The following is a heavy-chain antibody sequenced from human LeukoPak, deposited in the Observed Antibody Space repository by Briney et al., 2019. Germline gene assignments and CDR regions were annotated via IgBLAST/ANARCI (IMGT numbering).Heavy chain of an antibody. J-gene: IGHJ4*02. D-gene: IGHD3-10*01. CDR3: ASTNHYYGSGTYDYYFDY. V-gene: IGHV3-21*01. Sequence: GGSLGLPCATSGFTFSSYSMNWVRQAPGTGLEWVSSISSGSDYIYYADSVKGRFTISRDNAKNSLYLQMTSLRAEDTAVYYCASTNHYYGSGTYDYYFDYWGQGTLLTVSS. CDR1: GFTFSSYS. CDR2: ISSGSDYI.